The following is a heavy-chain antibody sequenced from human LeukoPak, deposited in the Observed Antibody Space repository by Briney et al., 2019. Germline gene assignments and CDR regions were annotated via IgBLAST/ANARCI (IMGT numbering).Heavy chain of an antibody. CDR3: AKAASGNWNDVSDY. V-gene: IGHV3-23*01. D-gene: IGHD1-20*01. Sequence: QPGGSLRLSCAASGFTFSNYAMSWVRQAPGKGLEWVSVISDSGGSAWYADSVRGRFTISRDNSKNTLYLQMNSLRAEDTAVYYCAKAASGNWNDVSDYWGQGTLVTVSS. CDR1: GFTFSNYA. J-gene: IGHJ4*02. CDR2: ISDSGGSA.